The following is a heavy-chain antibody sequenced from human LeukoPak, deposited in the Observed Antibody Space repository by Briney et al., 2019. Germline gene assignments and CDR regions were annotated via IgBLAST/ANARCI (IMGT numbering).Heavy chain of an antibody. CDR2: IYHSGNT. Sequence: PTETLSLTCAVSGSSVTSDHYWVWIRQPPGKGLEWVGSIYHSGNTYYNPSLNSRVTISLDTSKNQFSLRLTSVTAADTAVYYCARDWEVIPSASCTIWYYDLWGRGTHLIVSS. CDR3: ARDWEVIPSASCTIWYYDL. D-gene: IGHD1-1*01. CDR1: GSSVTSDHY. V-gene: IGHV4-38-2*02. J-gene: IGHJ2*01.